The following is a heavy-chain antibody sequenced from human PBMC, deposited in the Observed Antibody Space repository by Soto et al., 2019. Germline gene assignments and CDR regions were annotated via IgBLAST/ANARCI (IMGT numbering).Heavy chain of an antibody. CDR3: ARGRIVLVPAAKYNWFDP. Sequence: SETQCLTCSVSGGSIGGGGGYWTWIRQHPGKGLEWIGYIYYSGSTNYNPSLKSRVTISVDTSKNQFSLKLSSVTAADTAVYYCARGRIVLVPAAKYNWFDPWGQGTLVTVSS. CDR1: GGSIGGGGGY. V-gene: IGHV4-31*03. D-gene: IGHD2-2*01. J-gene: IGHJ5*02. CDR2: IYYSGST.